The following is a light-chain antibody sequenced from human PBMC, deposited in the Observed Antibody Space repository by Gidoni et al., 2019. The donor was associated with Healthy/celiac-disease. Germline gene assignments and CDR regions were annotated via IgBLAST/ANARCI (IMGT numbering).Light chain of an antibody. V-gene: IGKV1-39*01. Sequence: DIQMTQSPSSLSASVGDRVTITCRASQSISSYLNWYQQKPGKAPKLLIYAASSLQSGVPSRFSCSVSGTDFTLTISSLQPEDFATYYCQQSYSTLMYTFGQGTKLEIK. CDR2: AAS. CDR1: QSISSY. CDR3: QQSYSTLMYT. J-gene: IGKJ2*01.